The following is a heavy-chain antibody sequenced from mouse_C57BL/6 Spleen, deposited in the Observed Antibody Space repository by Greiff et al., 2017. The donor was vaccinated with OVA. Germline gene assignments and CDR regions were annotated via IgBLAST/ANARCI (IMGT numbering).Heavy chain of an antibody. J-gene: IGHJ4*01. CDR3: TRDLPHYAMDY. CDR1: GYTFTDYE. Sequence: VQLQQSGAELVRPGASVTLSCKASGYTFTDYEMHWVKQTPVHGLEWIGAIDPETGGTAYNQKFKGKAILTADKSSSTASMELRSLTADDSAVYYGTRDLPHYAMDYWGQGTSVTVSS. CDR2: IDPETGGT. V-gene: IGHV1-15*01.